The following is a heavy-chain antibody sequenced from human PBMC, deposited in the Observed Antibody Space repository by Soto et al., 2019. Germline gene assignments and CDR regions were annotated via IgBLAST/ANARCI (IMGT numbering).Heavy chain of an antibody. V-gene: IGHV4-39*01. CDR2: IYSGST. D-gene: IGHD6-13*01. CDR1: GGSISSSSSY. CDR3: ATTRGIAVGGSFDY. Sequence: SETLSLTCTVSGGSISSSSSYWGWIRQPPGKGREWIGTIYSGSTYYNPSLKSRVTISVDTSKNQLSLKLSCVAAADTAIYYCATTRGIAVGGSFDYWGQGTLVTVSS. J-gene: IGHJ4*02.